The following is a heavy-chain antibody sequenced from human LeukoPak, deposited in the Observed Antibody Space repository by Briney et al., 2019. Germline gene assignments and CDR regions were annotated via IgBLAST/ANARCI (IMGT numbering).Heavy chain of an antibody. CDR2: IKEDGSER. CDR1: GFTFSSYW. CDR3: ARGIGSSSDY. Sequence: GGSLRLSCPASGFTFSSYWMSWVRQAPGKGLEWVANIKEDGSERYYVDSVKGRFTISRDNAKNSLYLQMNSLRAEATAVYYCARGIGSSSDYWGQGTLVTVSS. D-gene: IGHD2-15*01. V-gene: IGHV3-7*01. J-gene: IGHJ4*02.